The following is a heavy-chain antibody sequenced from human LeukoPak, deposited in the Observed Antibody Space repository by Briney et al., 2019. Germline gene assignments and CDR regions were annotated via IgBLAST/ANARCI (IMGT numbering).Heavy chain of an antibody. Sequence: SQTLSLTCTVSGGPINSGDYYWSWIRQAPGRGLEWIGYIYYSGSTDYNASLKSRVTISIDTSNNQFSLKLSSVTAADTAVYYCVRAGSGALFGFDIWGQGTTVTVSS. J-gene: IGHJ3*02. CDR3: VRAGSGALFGFDI. D-gene: IGHD3-16*01. V-gene: IGHV4-30-4*01. CDR2: IYYSGST. CDR1: GGPINSGDYY.